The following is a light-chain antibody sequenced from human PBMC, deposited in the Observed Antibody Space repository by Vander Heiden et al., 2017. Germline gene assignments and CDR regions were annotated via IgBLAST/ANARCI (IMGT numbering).Light chain of an antibody. V-gene: IGLV2-23*02. Sequence: QSVLTQSASVSGSLGQSITISCTGTSSDVGSYDLVSWYQQHPGKAPKLLIYEFTKRPPSVSDRFSASRSGNTASLTISGLQSEDEADYFCSSYVGRASLVFGTGTKVAVV. CDR3: SSYVGRASLV. J-gene: IGLJ1*01. CDR1: SSDVGSYDL. CDR2: EFT.